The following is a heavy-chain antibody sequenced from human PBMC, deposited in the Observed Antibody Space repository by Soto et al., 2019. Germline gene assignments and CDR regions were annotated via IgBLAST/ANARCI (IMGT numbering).Heavy chain of an antibody. Sequence: QVQLVESGGGVVQPGRSLRLSCAASGFTFSSYGMHWVRQAPGKGLEWVAVIWYDGSNKYYADSVKGRFTISRDNSKNTLYLQMNSLRAEDTAVYYCARDSRVYSSSWYGADYFDYWGQGTLVTVSS. D-gene: IGHD6-13*01. V-gene: IGHV3-33*01. CDR2: IWYDGSNK. CDR1: GFTFSSYG. J-gene: IGHJ4*02. CDR3: ARDSRVYSSSWYGADYFDY.